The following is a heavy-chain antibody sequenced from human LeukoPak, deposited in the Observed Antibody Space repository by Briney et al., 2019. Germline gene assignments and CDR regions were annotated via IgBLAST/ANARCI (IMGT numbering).Heavy chain of an antibody. CDR2: INPNSGGT. J-gene: IGHJ6*03. V-gene: IGHV1-2*02. D-gene: IGHD1-7*01. CDR1: GYTFTGYY. Sequence: GASVKVSCKASGYTFTGYYMHWVRQAPGQGLEWMGWINPNSGGTNYAQKFQGRVTMTRDTSISTAYMELSRLRSDDTAVYYCARRRRVTGTIPYYYYMDVWGKGTTVTVSS. CDR3: ARRRRVTGTIPYYYYMDV.